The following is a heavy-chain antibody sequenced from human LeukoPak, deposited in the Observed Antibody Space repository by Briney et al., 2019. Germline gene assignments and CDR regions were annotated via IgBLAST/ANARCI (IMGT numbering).Heavy chain of an antibody. V-gene: IGHV1-46*01. D-gene: IGHD1-26*01. J-gene: IGHJ4*02. CDR3: ARVDQWELHFDY. CDR1: GYTFTGYY. CDR2: INPSGGST. Sequence: ASVKVSCKASGYTFTGYYMHWVRQAPGQGLEWMGIINPSGGSTSYAQKFQGRVTMTRDTSTSTVYMELSSLRSEDTAVYYCARVDQWELHFDYWGQGTLVTVSS.